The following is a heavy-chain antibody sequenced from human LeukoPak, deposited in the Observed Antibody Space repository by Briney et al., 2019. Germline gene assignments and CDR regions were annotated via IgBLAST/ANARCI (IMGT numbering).Heavy chain of an antibody. V-gene: IGHV3-30*18. J-gene: IGHJ4*02. CDR3: AKSITTYRYYFDY. CDR2: ISYDGSNK. CDR1: GFTFGSYG. Sequence: SGRSLRLSCAASGFTFGSYGMHWVRQAPGKGLEWVAVISYDGSNKYYADSVKGRFTISRDNSKNTLYLQMNSLRAEDTAVYYCAKSITTYRYYFDYWGQGTLVTVSS. D-gene: IGHD1-20*01.